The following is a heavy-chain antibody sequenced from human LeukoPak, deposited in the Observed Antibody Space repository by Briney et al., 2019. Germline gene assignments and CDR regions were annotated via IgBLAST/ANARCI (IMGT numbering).Heavy chain of an antibody. CDR2: IYYSGRT. J-gene: IGHJ6*03. V-gene: IGHV4-59*01. CDR3: ARDSYGEYYMDV. Sequence: SETLSLTCTVSGGSIRSYYWSWIRQPPGKALEWIGYIYYSGRTNYNPSLKSRVTISVDTSKIQFSLKLSSVTAADTAVYYCARDSYGEYYMDVWGKGTTVTVSS. CDR1: GGSIRSYY. D-gene: IGHD4-17*01.